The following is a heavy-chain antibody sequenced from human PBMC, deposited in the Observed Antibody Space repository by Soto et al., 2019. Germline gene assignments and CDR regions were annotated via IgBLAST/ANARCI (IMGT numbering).Heavy chain of an antibody. D-gene: IGHD1-7*01. Sequence: QVQLVESGGGVVHPGGSLRLSCQASGFNFDNYGMHWVRQAPGKGLEWVAVITYDGSNKYYADSVKGRFTISRDNSKNTLSLHLNTLKPEDTAVYHCAKDRVGGTFYTPLGFWGQGTLVTVSS. CDR1: GFNFDNYG. CDR2: ITYDGSNK. CDR3: AKDRVGGTFYTPLGF. V-gene: IGHV3-30*18. J-gene: IGHJ4*02.